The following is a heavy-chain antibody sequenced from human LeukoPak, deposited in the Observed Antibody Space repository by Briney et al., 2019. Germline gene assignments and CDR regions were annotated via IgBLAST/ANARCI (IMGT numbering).Heavy chain of an antibody. CDR3: TRTCHSDSSGCN. D-gene: IGHD3-22*01. CDR2: IKSKTGGLTT. V-gene: IGHV3-15*01. CDR1: GGSISSTNW. J-gene: IGHJ4*02. Sequence: ETLSLTCGVSGGSISSTNWWSWVRQAPGKGLEWVGRIKSKTGGLTTDYAAPVKGRFAISRDDSKNTVFLQINSPKIEDTGVYYCTRTCHSDSSGCNWGQGTLVTVSS.